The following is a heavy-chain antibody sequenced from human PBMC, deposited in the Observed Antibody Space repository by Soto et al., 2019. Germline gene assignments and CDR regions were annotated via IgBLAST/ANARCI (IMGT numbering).Heavy chain of an antibody. D-gene: IGHD6-6*01. J-gene: IGHJ5*02. CDR3: ARLVGNSWLDH. CDR2: TYYRSIWQT. Sequence: QVQLQQSGPGLVKPSQTLSLTCAISGDSVSSNSAVWNWIRQSPSRGLEWLGRTYYRSIWQTEYAVSVKXRXTXNXNASKNQFSLQLNSVTPEDTAMYYCARLVGNSWLDHWGQGTLVTVSS. V-gene: IGHV6-1*01. CDR1: GDSVSSNSAV.